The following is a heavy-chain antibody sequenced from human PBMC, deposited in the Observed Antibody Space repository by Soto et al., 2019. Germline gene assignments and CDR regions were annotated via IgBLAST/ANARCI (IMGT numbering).Heavy chain of an antibody. D-gene: IGHD6-6*01. CDR1: GYTFTGYY. J-gene: IGHJ4*02. Sequence: ASVKVSCKASGYTFTGYYMHWVRQAPGQGLEWMGWINPNSGCTNYAQKFQGRVTMTRDTSISTAYMELSRLRSDDTAVYYCARVPRFAARPSSFDYWGQGTLVTVSS. V-gene: IGHV1-2*02. CDR2: INPNSGCT. CDR3: ARVPRFAARPSSFDY.